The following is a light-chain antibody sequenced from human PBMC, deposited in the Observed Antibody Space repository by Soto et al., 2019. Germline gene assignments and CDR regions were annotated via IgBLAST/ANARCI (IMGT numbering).Light chain of an antibody. Sequence: EIMMTQSPATLSVSPGERATLSCRASQSVRSNLAWYQQKPGQAPRLLIYDASTRATGIPARFSGSGSGTEFTLTIGRLEPEDFAVYYCQQYGSSGTFGQGTKVDIK. J-gene: IGKJ1*01. CDR1: QSVRSN. CDR2: DAS. V-gene: IGKV3-15*01. CDR3: QQYGSSGT.